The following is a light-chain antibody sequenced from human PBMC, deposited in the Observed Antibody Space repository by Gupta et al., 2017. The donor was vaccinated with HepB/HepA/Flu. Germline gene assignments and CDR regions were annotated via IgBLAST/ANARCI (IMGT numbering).Light chain of an antibody. CDR3: QQADGFPLT. CDR1: QDISTW. J-gene: IGKJ4*01. CDR2: VAS. V-gene: IGKV1D-12*01. Sequence: DIQMTQSPSSVSASVGDRVSITCRASQDISTWLAWYQQKPGKAPQLLIYVASRLQRGVPSRFSGSGSGTDFTLTIRSLQPEDFATYSCQQADGFPLTFGWGTKVEI.